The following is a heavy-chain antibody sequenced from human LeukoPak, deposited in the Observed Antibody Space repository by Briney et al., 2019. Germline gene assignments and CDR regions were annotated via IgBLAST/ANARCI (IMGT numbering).Heavy chain of an antibody. J-gene: IGHJ4*02. V-gene: IGHV3-53*01. CDR3: ASWPVGWYGEDS. Sequence: HAGRSLRLSCAASGFTFSSYAMSWVRQAPGKGLEWVSVIYGGGSTYYADSVKGRFTISRDTPKNTLYLQMNSLRVEDTAVYYCASWPVGWYGEDSWGQGTLVTVSS. CDR1: GFTFSSYA. CDR2: IYGGGST. D-gene: IGHD6-19*01.